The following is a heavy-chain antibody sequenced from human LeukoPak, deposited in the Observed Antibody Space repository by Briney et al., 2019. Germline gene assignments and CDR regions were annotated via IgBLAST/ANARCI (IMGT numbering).Heavy chain of an antibody. CDR3: ARVLRGIDSSGH. CDR2: INHSART. D-gene: IGHD3-22*01. Sequence: PSETLSLTCTGSGDTFSGYYWGWRRQPPGKGVEWIAEINHSARTNYIPSLKSPVTISVDTSKNQFSLKLSSVTAADTAVYYCARVLRGIDSSGHWGQGTLVTVSS. CDR1: GDTFSGYY. J-gene: IGHJ4*02. V-gene: IGHV4-34*01.